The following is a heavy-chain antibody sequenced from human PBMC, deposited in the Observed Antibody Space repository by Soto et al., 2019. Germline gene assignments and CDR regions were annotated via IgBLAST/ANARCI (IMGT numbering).Heavy chain of an antibody. CDR1: GGSLSGSSYF. Sequence: SETLSLTCTVSGGSLSGSSYFWGWIRQPPGKGLECIGTTYYTGGAHYNPSLKSRVTISVDTSKNQFSLKMRSVTAADTAVYYCVRNEYTYDPYYFDFWGQGAQVTVSS. J-gene: IGHJ4*02. CDR2: TYYTGGA. CDR3: VRNEYTYDPYYFDF. D-gene: IGHD5-18*01. V-gene: IGHV4-39*01.